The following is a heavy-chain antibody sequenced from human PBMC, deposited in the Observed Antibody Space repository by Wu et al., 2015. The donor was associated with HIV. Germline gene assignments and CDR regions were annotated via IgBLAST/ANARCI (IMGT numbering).Heavy chain of an antibody. CDR3: TRRLELLGDSSAYYTFGL. D-gene: IGHD3-22*01. Sequence: QVQLVQSGAEVKKPGASVRVSCKASGYTFTDYYIHWVRQAPGQGLEWMGWLNPNSGGTNYAQKFQGRVSMTRDTSISTAYMELSRLRSDDTAIYYCTRRLELLGDSSAYYTFGLWGRGTLVSVSS. V-gene: IGHV1-2*02. CDR1: GYTFTDYY. J-gene: IGHJ4*02. CDR2: LNPNSGGT.